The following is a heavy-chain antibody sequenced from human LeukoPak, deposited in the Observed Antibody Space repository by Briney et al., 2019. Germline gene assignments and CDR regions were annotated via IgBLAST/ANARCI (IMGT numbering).Heavy chain of an antibody. CDR1: GGTFSSYA. CDR2: IIPIFGTA. Sequence: VKVSCKASGGTFSSYAISWVRQAPGQGLEWMGGIIPIFGTANYAQKFQGRVTITADKSTSTAYMELSSLRSEDTAVYYCARDLPYSSGSLGYWGQGTLVTVSS. D-gene: IGHD6-19*01. J-gene: IGHJ4*02. CDR3: ARDLPYSSGSLGY. V-gene: IGHV1-69*06.